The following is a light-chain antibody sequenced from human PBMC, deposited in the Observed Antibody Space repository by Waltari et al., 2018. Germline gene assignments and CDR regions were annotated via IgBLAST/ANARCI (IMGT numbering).Light chain of an antibody. Sequence: QSALTQPASVSGSPGQSITISCTGTSIDVVGYNYVSWYQQHPGKVPKLLIFAGSNRHSGVSNRFSGSKSGNTASLTISGLQAEDESDYYCCSFTSRSTWVFGGGTKLTVL. CDR1: SIDVVGYNY. CDR3: CSFTSRSTWV. V-gene: IGLV2-14*01. CDR2: AGS. J-gene: IGLJ3*02.